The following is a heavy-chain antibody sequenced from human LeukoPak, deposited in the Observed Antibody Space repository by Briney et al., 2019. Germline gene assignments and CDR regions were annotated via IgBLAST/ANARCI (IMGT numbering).Heavy chain of an antibody. Sequence: GGSLRLSCAASGFTVSSYSMNWVRQAPGKGLEWVSSISSSSSYIYYADSVKGRFTISRDNAKNSLYLQMNSLRAEDTAVYYCARDNGYVDLNAFDIWGQGTMVTVSS. J-gene: IGHJ3*02. CDR2: ISSSSSYI. CDR3: ARDNGYVDLNAFDI. D-gene: IGHD5-12*01. V-gene: IGHV3-21*01. CDR1: GFTVSSYS.